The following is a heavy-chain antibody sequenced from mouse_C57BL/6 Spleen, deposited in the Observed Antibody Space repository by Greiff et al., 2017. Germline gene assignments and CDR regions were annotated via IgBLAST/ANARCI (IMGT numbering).Heavy chain of an antibody. CDR1: GYTFTSYW. J-gene: IGHJ2*01. V-gene: IGHV1-59*01. D-gene: IGHD4-1*01. CDR2: IDPSDSYT. CDR3: AGTGTPYFDD. Sequence: VQLQQSGAELVRPGTSVKLSCKASGYTFTSYWMHWVKQRPGQGLEWIGVIDPSDSYTNYNQKFKGKATLTVDTSSSTAYMQLSSLTSEDSAVYYCAGTGTPYFDDWGQGTTLTVSS.